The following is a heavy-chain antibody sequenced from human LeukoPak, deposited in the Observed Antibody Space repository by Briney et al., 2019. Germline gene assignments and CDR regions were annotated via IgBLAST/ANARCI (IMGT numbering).Heavy chain of an antibody. Sequence: ASVKVSCKASGYTFTSYYMHWVRQAPGQGLEWMGIINPSGGSTSYAQKFQGRVTMTRDTSTGTVYMELSSLRSEDTAVYYCARGDILTGYEGYYYYGMDVWGQGTTVTVSS. CDR2: INPSGGST. CDR1: GYTFTSYY. D-gene: IGHD3-9*01. CDR3: ARGDILTGYEGYYYYGMDV. J-gene: IGHJ6*02. V-gene: IGHV1-46*01.